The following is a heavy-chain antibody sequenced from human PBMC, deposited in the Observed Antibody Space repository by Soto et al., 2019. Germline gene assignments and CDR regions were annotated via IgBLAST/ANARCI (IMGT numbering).Heavy chain of an antibody. CDR1: GDSISSGYH. CDR3: ARTESVGYYPY. CDR2: IYHSGTT. J-gene: IGHJ4*01. D-gene: IGHD3-3*01. V-gene: IGHV4-38-2*01. Sequence: LSLTCAVSGDSISSGYHWAWIRQPPGKGLEWIASIYHSGTTYYNPSLKSRVTISVDTSKNQFSLRPTSVTAADSAMYYCARTESVGYYPYLGHGTLVTVSS.